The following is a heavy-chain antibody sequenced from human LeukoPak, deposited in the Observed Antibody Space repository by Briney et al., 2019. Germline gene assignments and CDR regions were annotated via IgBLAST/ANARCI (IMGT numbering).Heavy chain of an antibody. CDR1: GGTFSSYA. CDR3: ARDREMATITTGVSPLDH. J-gene: IGHJ4*02. D-gene: IGHD5-24*01. V-gene: IGHV1-69*06. CDR2: IIPIFGTA. Sequence: ASVKVSCKASGGTFSSYAISWVRQAPGQGLEWMGGIIPIFGTANYAQKFQGRVTITADKSTSTAYMELSSLRSEDTAVYYCARDREMATITTGVSPLDHWGQGTLVTVSS.